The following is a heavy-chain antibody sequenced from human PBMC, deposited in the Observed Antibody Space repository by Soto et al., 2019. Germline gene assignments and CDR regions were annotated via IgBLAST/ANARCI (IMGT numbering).Heavy chain of an antibody. CDR1: GFTFSGSA. CDR3: MGYCSGGSCHESGY. Sequence: EVQLVESGGGLVQPGGSLKLSCAASGFTFSGSAMHWVRQASGKGLEWVGRIRSKANSYATAYAASVKGRFTISRDDSKNTAYLQMNSLKTEDTAVYYCMGYCSGGSCHESGYWGQGTLVTVSS. V-gene: IGHV3-73*01. D-gene: IGHD2-15*01. J-gene: IGHJ4*02. CDR2: IRSKANSYAT.